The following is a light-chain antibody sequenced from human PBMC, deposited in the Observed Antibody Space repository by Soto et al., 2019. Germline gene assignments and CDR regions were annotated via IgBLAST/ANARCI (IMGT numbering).Light chain of an antibody. CDR2: EGS. CDR3: CSYAGSRTFVV. V-gene: IGLV2-23*03. J-gene: IGLJ2*01. CDR1: SSDVGSYKL. Sequence: QSALTQPASVSGSPGQSITISCSGTSSDVGSYKLVSWYQQHPGKAPKLMIYEGSKRPSGVSNRFSGSKSGNTASLTISGLQAEDEADYYCCSYAGSRTFVVFGGGTKVTVL.